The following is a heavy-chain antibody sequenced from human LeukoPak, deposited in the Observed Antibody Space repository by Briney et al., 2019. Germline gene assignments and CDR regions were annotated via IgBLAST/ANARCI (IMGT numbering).Heavy chain of an antibody. J-gene: IGHJ4*02. D-gene: IGHD3-22*01. CDR2: FDPEDGET. CDR3: ATVLDDSSVYLFDY. Sequence: ASVKVSCKVSGYTLTELSMHWVRQAPGKGLEWMGGFDPEDGETIYVQKFQGRVTMTEDTSTDTAYMELSSLRSEDTAVYYCATVLDDSSVYLFDYWGQGTLVTVSS. V-gene: IGHV1-24*01. CDR1: GYTLTELS.